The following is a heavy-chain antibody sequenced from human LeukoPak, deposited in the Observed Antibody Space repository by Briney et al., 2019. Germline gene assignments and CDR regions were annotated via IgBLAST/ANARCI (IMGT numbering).Heavy chain of an antibody. V-gene: IGHV1-2*02. J-gene: IGHJ4*02. Sequence: ASVKVSCKASGYTFTGYYMHWVRQAPGQGLEWMGWINPNSGGTNYAQKFQGRVTMTRDTSISTAYMELSRLRSDDTAVYYCAVGLSMVRGVINDYWGQGTLATVSS. CDR2: INPNSGGT. CDR1: GYTFTGYY. D-gene: IGHD3-10*01. CDR3: AVGLSMVRGVINDY.